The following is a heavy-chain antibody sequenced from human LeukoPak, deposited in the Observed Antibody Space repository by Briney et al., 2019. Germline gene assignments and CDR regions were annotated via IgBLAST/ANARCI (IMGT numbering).Heavy chain of an antibody. CDR3: ARHGDVRYFDWLKDGFDY. CDR2: IYNSGIT. V-gene: IGHV4-4*09. D-gene: IGHD3-9*01. CDR1: GGSISSYY. Sequence: SETLSLTCTVFGGSISSYYCSWIRKPPGKGLEWIGYIYNSGITNKNPSLKSRVTISGDTSKNQFSLKLSSVTAADTAVYYCARHGDVRYFDWLKDGFDYWGQGTLVTVSS. J-gene: IGHJ4*02.